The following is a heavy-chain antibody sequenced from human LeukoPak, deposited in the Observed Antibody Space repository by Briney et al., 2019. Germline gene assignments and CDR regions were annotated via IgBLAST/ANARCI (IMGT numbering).Heavy chain of an antibody. CDR2: ISYDGSNK. Sequence: GGSLRLSCAASGFTFSSYAMHWVRQAPGKGVEWVAVISYDGSNKYYADSVKGRFTISRDNSKNTLYLQMNSLRAEDTAVYYCARDGRYYYDSSGYYYYYYGMDVWGQGTTVTVSS. J-gene: IGHJ6*02. D-gene: IGHD3-22*01. CDR3: ARDGRYYYDSSGYYYYYYGMDV. V-gene: IGHV3-30-3*01. CDR1: GFTFSSYA.